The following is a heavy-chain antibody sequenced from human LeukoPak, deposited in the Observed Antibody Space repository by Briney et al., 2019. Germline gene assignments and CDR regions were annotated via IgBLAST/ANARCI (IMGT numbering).Heavy chain of an antibody. CDR3: AKEQAGYYGSGSTIDY. CDR2: ISGSGGST. V-gene: IGHV3-23*01. J-gene: IGHJ4*02. D-gene: IGHD3-10*01. Sequence: GGSLRLSCTASGFTFSDFAMSWVRQAPGKGLEWVSAISGSGGSTYYADSVKGRFTISRDNSKNTLYLQMNSLRAEDTAVYYCAKEQAGYYGSGSTIDYWGQGTLVTVSS. CDR1: GFTFSDFA.